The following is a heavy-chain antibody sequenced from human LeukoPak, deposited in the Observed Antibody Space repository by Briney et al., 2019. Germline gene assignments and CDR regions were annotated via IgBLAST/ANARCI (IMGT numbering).Heavy chain of an antibody. D-gene: IGHD6-13*01. CDR2: INGDGRTT. V-gene: IGHV3-74*01. CDR1: GFTFSGNW. Sequence: GGSLRLSCEASGFTFSGNWMHWVRQAPGKGLVWVSRINGDGRTTYYADSVKGRFTISRDNAKNTVYLQMNSLRAEDTAVYYCARGIAGAWGIDYWGLGTLVTVSS. CDR3: ARGIAGAWGIDY. J-gene: IGHJ4*02.